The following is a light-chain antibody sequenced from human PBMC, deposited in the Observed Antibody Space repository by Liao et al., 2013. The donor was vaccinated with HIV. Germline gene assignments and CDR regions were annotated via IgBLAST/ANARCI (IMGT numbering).Light chain of an antibody. Sequence: SYELTQPPSVSVAPGKTARITCGGNNIGSKSVHWYQQKPGQAPVLVIYYDSDRPSGIPERFSGSNSGKTASLTISRVEAGDEADYYCQVWDSSTDHVVFGGGTKVNVL. CDR1: NIGSKS. J-gene: IGLJ2*01. CDR3: QVWDSSTDHVV. CDR2: YDS. V-gene: IGLV3-21*04.